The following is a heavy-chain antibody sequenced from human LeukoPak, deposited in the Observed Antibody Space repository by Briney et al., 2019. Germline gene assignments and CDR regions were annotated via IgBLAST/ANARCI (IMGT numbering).Heavy chain of an antibody. CDR1: GDSVSSNSAV. CDR3: VRVKEVGSRGSHYYFMDV. J-gene: IGHJ6*02. Sequence: SQTLSLTCAISGDSVSSNSAVWNWIRQSPSRGLEWLGRTYYRSKWYNDYAVSVKSRITINPDTSKNQFSLQLNSVTPEDTALYYCVRVKEVGSRGSHYYFMDVWGQGATVTVSS. D-gene: IGHD2-15*01. V-gene: IGHV6-1*01. CDR2: TYYRSKWYN.